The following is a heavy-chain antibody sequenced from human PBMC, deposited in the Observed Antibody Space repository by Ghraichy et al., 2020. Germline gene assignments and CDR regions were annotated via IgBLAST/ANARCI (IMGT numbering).Heavy chain of an antibody. J-gene: IGHJ4*02. CDR1: GFTFSNAW. CDR2: IKSKTDGGTT. CDR3: TTVNMITFGGVIVRYYFDY. V-gene: IGHV3-15*01. D-gene: IGHD3-16*02. Sequence: GESLNISCAASGFTFSNAWMSWVRQAPGKGLEWVGRIKSKTDGGTTDYAAPVKGRFTISRDDSKNTLYLQMNSLKTEDTAVYYCTTVNMITFGGVIVRYYFDYWGQGTLVTVSS.